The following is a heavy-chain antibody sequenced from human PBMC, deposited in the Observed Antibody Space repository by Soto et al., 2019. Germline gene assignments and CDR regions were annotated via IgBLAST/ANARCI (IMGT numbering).Heavy chain of an antibody. D-gene: IGHD2-8*01. V-gene: IGHV3-30*18. CDR3: AKDTSLLMVYAVLDY. J-gene: IGHJ4*02. CDR1: GFTFTT. CDR2: ITGDGSNT. Sequence: PGGSLRLSCAASGFTFTTFSSYWMHWVRQTPGQGLEWVSRITGDGSNTYYADSVKGRFTISRDNSKNTLYLQMNSLRAEDTAVYYCAKDTSLLMVYAVLDYWGQGTLVTVSS.